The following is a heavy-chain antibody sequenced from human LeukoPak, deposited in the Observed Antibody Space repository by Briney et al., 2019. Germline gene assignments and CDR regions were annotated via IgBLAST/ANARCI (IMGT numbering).Heavy chain of an antibody. CDR2: ISYDGSNK. V-gene: IGHV3-30*04. D-gene: IGHD3-22*01. CDR1: GFTFSSYA. CDR3: ARVGDSSGYYPID. Sequence: PGGSLRLSCAASGFTFSSYAMHWVRQAPGKGLEWVAVISYDGSNKYYVDSVKGRFTISRDNSKNTLYLQMNSLRAEDTAVYYCARVGDSSGYYPIDWGQGTPVTVSS. J-gene: IGHJ4*02.